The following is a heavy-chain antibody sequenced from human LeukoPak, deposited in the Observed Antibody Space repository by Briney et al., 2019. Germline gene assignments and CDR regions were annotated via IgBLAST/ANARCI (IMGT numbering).Heavy chain of an antibody. CDR2: ISYDGSNK. CDR3: ARVKHTGRFDY. J-gene: IGHJ4*02. Sequence: HSGGPLRLSCAASGFTFSSYGMHWVRQAPGKGLEWVAVISYDGSNKYYADSVKGRFTISRDNSKNTLYLQMNSLRAEDTAVYYCARVKHTGRFDYWGQGTLVTVSS. D-gene: IGHD2-8*02. V-gene: IGHV3-30*03. CDR1: GFTFSSYG.